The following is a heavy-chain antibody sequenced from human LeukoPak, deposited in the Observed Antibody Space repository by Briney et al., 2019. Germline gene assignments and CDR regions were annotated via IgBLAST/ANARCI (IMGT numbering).Heavy chain of an antibody. CDR1: GFTFDDYG. CDR2: INWNGGST. V-gene: IGHV3-20*04. D-gene: IGHD3-10*01. Sequence: PGGSLRLSCAASGFTFDDYGMSWVRQAPAKGLECVSGINWNGGSTGYADSVKGRFTISRDNAKNSLYLQMNSLRAEDTALYYCARGARGVSGYYFDFWGQGTLVTVSS. CDR3: ARGARGVSGYYFDF. J-gene: IGHJ4*02.